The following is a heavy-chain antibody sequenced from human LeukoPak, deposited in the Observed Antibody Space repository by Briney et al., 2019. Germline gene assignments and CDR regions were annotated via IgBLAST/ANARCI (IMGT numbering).Heavy chain of an antibody. D-gene: IGHD4-17*01. CDR2: IYYSGST. Sequence: SETLSLTCTVSGGSISSSSYYWGWIRQPPGKGLEWIGSIYYSGSTYYNPSLKSRVTISVDTSKNQFSLKLSSVTAAGTAVYYCARLGDYGAYYFDYWGRGTLVTVSS. CDR1: GGSISSSSYY. V-gene: IGHV4-39*01. CDR3: ARLGDYGAYYFDY. J-gene: IGHJ4*02.